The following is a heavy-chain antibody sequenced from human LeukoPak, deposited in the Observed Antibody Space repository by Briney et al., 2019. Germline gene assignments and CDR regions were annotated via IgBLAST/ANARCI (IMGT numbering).Heavy chain of an antibody. CDR3: ATHRGSYIWGTDIDY. J-gene: IGHJ4*02. Sequence: ASVKVSCKASGPTLTGYYMHWVLQAPGQGLEWMGWINPNSGDTKYSQKFQGRVTMTRDTSISTAYMELSRLRSDDTAVYYCATHRGSYIWGTDIDYWGQGTLVTVSS. V-gene: IGHV1-2*02. CDR1: GPTLTGYY. CDR2: INPNSGDT. D-gene: IGHD3-16*01.